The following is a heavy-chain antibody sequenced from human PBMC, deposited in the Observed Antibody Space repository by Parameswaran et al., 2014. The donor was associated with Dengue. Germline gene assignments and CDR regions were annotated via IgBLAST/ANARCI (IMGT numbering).Heavy chain of an antibody. Sequence: RWIRQPPGKGLEWIGNIYYSGSTYYNPSLKSRVTMSLDTSNNQFSLKLNSMTAADTAVYYCARGLQTDWFDPWGQGSLVTVSS. D-gene: IGHD2-15*01. CDR3: ARGLQTDWFDP. J-gene: IGHJ5*02. CDR2: IYYSGST. V-gene: IGHV4-31*02.